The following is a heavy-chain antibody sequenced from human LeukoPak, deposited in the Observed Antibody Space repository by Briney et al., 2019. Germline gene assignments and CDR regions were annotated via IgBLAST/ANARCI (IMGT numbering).Heavy chain of an antibody. V-gene: IGHV1-69*04. D-gene: IGHD5-12*01. CDR2: IIPIIGIV. CDR1: GGTFSRYA. Sequence: SVKVSCKASGGTFSRYAISWVRQAPGQGLEWMGRIIPIIGIVNYAQKFQGRVTITADKSTSTAYMELSSLRSEDTAVYYCARVPSGYTPNANYYYYGMDVWGQGTTVTVSS. J-gene: IGHJ6*02. CDR3: ARVPSGYTPNANYYYYGMDV.